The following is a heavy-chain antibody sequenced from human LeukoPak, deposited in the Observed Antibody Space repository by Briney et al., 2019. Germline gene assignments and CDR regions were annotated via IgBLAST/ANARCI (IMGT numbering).Heavy chain of an antibody. D-gene: IGHD6-19*01. CDR1: GFTFSSYG. CDR2: ISNDGSNK. V-gene: IGHV3-30*03. CDR3: ARERSGWLFDY. Sequence: GGSLRLSCAASGFTFSSYGMHWVRQAPGKGLEWEAVISNDGSNKYYADSVKGRFTISRDNSKNTLYLQMNSLRAEDTAVYYCARERSGWLFDYWGQGTLVTVSS. J-gene: IGHJ4*02.